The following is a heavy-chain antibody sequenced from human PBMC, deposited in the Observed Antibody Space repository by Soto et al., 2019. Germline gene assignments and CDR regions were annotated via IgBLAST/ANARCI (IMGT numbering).Heavy chain of an antibody. CDR2: INAGNGNT. Sequence: GASVKVSCKASGYTFTSYPLHWVRQAPGQRLEWMGWINAGNGNTKYSQKFQGRVTITRDTSASTAYMELSSLRSEDTAVYYCARAEKWELTYWFDPWGQGTLVTVSS. V-gene: IGHV1-3*01. CDR1: GYTFTSYP. CDR3: ARAEKWELTYWFDP. J-gene: IGHJ5*02. D-gene: IGHD1-26*01.